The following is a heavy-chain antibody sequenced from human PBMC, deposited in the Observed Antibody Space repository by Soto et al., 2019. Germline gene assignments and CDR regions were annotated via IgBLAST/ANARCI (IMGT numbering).Heavy chain of an antibody. V-gene: IGHV1-69*01. CDR1: GGTFSSYA. J-gene: IGHJ4*02. D-gene: IGHD6-19*01. Sequence: QVQLVQSGAEVKKPGSSVKVSCKASGGTFSSYAISWVRQAPGQGLEWMGGIIPIFGTANYAPKFQGRVTITAVDSTDTAYMVLSSLRAEDTAVYYCARSQLETSSSGWYDYWGQGPLVTVSS. CDR2: IIPIFGTA. CDR3: ARSQLETSSSGWYDY.